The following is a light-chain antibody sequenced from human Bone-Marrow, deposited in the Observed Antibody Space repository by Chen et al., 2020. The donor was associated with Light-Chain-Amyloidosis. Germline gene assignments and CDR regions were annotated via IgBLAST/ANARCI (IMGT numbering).Light chain of an antibody. CDR1: DLPTKY. V-gene: IGLV3-25*03. J-gene: IGLJ2*01. Sequence: SYELTQPPSVSVSPGQTARITCSGDDLPTKYAYWYQQKPGQAPVLVIHRDTERPSGISERFSGSSSGTTATVTISGVQAEDEASYHCQSADSSGTYEVIVGGGTKLTFL. CDR2: RDT. CDR3: QSADSSGTYEVI.